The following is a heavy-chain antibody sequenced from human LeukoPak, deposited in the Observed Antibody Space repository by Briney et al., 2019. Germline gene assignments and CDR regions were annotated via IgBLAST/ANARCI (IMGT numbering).Heavy chain of an antibody. V-gene: IGHV3-7*01. J-gene: IGHJ4*02. Sequence: GGSLRLSCAASGFTFRSYWMTWVRQAPGKGLEWVANIKQDGNEKYYVDSVKGRFTISRDNAKDSLYLQMNSLRAEDTAVYYCAKDKGESGYFDYWGQGTLVTISS. CDR3: AKDKGESGYFDY. CDR1: GFTFRSYW. D-gene: IGHD1-26*01. CDR2: IKQDGNEK.